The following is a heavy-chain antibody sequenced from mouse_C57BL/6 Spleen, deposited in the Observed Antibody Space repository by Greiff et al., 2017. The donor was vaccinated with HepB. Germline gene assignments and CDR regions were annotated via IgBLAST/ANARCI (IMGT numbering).Heavy chain of an antibody. CDR1: GYTFTSYW. CDR2: IYPSDSET. D-gene: IGHD3-2*02. V-gene: IGHV1-61*01. J-gene: IGHJ2*01. CDR3: ARGESSGYVGFDY. Sequence: QVQLKQPGAELVRPGSSVKLSCKASGYTFTSYWMDWVKQRPGQGLEWIGNIYPSDSETHYNQKFKDKATLTVDKSSSTAYMQLSSLTSEDSAVYYCARGESSGYVGFDYWGQGTTLTVSS.